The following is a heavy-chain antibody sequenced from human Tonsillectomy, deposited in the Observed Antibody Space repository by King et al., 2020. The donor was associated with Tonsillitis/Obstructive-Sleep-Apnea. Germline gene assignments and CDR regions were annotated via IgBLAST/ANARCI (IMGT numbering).Heavy chain of an antibody. D-gene: IGHD4-23*01. J-gene: IGHJ4*02. CDR1: GFSLSTSGMC. V-gene: IGHV2-70*11. CDR2: IDWDDDK. Sequence: VTLKESGPALVKPTQTLTLTCTFSGFSLSTSGMCVSWIRQPPGKALEWLARIDWDDDKYYSVFLKTRLTISKDTSKDQVVLTMTNMNPVDTATFYCARMFDFGGTVRYLDYWGQGILVTVSS. CDR3: ARMFDFGGTVRYLDY.